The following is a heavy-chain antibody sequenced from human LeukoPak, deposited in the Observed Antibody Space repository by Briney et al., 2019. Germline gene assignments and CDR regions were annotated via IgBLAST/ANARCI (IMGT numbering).Heavy chain of an antibody. CDR3: ARWDRYYYYGMAV. D-gene: IGHD1-26*01. CDR1: GGSFSSYY. CDR2: INHTGST. J-gene: IGHJ6*01. Sequence: SETLSLTCAVYGGSFSSYYWSRIRQPPGKGREGIGEINHTGSTNYNPSPQSPVTISVDTSKTQFSLKLSSVTAAATAVYYCARWDRYYYYGMAVWGQGTTVTVSS. V-gene: IGHV4-34*01.